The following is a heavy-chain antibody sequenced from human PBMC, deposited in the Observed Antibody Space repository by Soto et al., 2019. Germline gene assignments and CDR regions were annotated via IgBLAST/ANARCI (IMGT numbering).Heavy chain of an antibody. Sequence: PGGSLRLSCAASGFTFSSYAMSWVRQAPGQGLEWVSAISGSGGSTYYADSVKGRFTISRDNSKNTLYLQMNSLRAEDTAVYYCAKGGWLGPQYYFDYWGQGTLVTVSS. CDR2: ISGSGGST. D-gene: IGHD6-19*01. J-gene: IGHJ4*02. CDR3: AKGGWLGPQYYFDY. V-gene: IGHV3-23*01. CDR1: GFTFSSYA.